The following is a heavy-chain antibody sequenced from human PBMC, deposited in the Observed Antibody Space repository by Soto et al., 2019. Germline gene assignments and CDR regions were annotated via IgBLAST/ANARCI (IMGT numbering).Heavy chain of an antibody. CDR1: GFIFSSYG. Sequence: QVQLVESGGGVVQPGRSLRLSCAASGFIFSSYGMHWGRQAPGKGLEWVAVISYEGSHTYYADSVKGRFTITRDNSKNTLYLQMNSPRPEDTAVYYCAKEVHCGGGSCSWSEGFDYWGQGTLLTVSS. CDR3: AKEVHCGGGSCSWSEGFDY. V-gene: IGHV3-30*18. D-gene: IGHD2-15*01. CDR2: ISYEGSHT. J-gene: IGHJ4*02.